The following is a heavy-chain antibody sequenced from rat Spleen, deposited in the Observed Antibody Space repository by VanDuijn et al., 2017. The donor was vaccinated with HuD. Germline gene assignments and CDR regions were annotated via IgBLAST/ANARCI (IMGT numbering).Heavy chain of an antibody. CDR1: GFTFGDYY. CDR3: TTEATRAYFDY. D-gene: IGHD1-4*01. J-gene: IGHJ2*01. CDR2: ISYDGGTT. Sequence: EVQLVESGGGLVQPGNSLKLSCAASGFTFGDYYMAWVRQAPAKGLEWVTSISYDGGTTYYRDSVKGRFTISRNNAKSSLYLHMDSLRSEDTATYYCTTEATRAYFDYWGQGVMVTVSS. V-gene: IGHV5-20*01.